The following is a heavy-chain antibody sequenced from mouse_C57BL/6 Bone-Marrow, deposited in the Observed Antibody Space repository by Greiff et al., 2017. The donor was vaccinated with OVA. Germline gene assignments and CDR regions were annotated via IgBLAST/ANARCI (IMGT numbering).Heavy chain of an antibody. J-gene: IGHJ3*01. D-gene: IGHD1-1*01. CDR1: GFTFSSYA. CDR2: ISDGGSYT. CDR3: ARGDYGSSLAWFAD. V-gene: IGHV5-4*03. Sequence: EVKVVESGGGLVKPGGSLKLSCAASGFTFSSYAMSWVRQTPEKRLEWVATISDGGSYTYYPDNVKGRFTISRDNAKNNLYLQMSHLKSEDTAMYYCARGDYGSSLAWFADWGQGTLVTVSA.